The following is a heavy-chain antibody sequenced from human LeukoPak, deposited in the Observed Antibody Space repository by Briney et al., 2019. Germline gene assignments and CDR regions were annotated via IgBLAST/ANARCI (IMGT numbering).Heavy chain of an antibody. CDR3: AKWGCSGGSCYPFDY. D-gene: IGHD2-15*01. CDR2: MSGSGGRT. Sequence: GGSLRLSCAASGFTFNTYAESWVRKPPGAGLEWVSAMSGSGGRTYYAASVKGRFTISRDNSKNTLYLQMNSLRAEDTAVYYCAKWGCSGGSCYPFDYWGQGTLVTVSS. CDR1: GFTFNTYA. V-gene: IGHV3-23*01. J-gene: IGHJ4*02.